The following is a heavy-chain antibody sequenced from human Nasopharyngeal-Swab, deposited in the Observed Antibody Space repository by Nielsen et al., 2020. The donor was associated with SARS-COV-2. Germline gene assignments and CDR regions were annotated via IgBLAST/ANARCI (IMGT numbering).Heavy chain of an antibody. Sequence: GESLKISCAASGFTFSSSEMTWVRQAPGKGLEWVSYISSSGNTMYYADSVKGRFTISRDNAKNSLYLQMNSLRAEDTAVYYCARGPGGSYFDSWGQGTLFTVSP. CDR3: ARGPGGSYFDS. D-gene: IGHD1-26*01. CDR2: ISSSGNTM. J-gene: IGHJ4*02. V-gene: IGHV3-48*03. CDR1: GFTFSSSE.